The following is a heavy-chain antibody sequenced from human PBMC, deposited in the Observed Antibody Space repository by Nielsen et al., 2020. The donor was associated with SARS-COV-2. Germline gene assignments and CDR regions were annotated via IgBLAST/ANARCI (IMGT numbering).Heavy chain of an antibody. D-gene: IGHD6-19*01. CDR3: ATIIAVAQYYYYYGMDV. V-gene: IGHV1-24*01. J-gene: IGHJ6*02. CDR1: GYTLTELS. Sequence: ASVKVSCKVSGYTLTELSMHWVRQAPGKGLERMGGFDPEDGETIYAQKFQGRVTMTEDTSTDTAYMELSSLRSEDTAVYYCATIIAVAQYYYYYGMDVWGQGTTVTVSS. CDR2: FDPEDGET.